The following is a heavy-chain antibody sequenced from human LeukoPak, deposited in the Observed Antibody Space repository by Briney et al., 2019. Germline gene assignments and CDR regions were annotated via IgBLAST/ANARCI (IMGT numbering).Heavy chain of an antibody. CDR3: AITYYYDSSGYRGSFDY. Sequence: SETLSLTCAVYGGSFSGYYWSWTRQPPGKGLEWIGEINHSGSTNYNPSLKSRVTISVDTSKNQFSLKLSSVTAADTAVYYCAITYYYDSSGYRGSFDYWGQGTLVTVSS. J-gene: IGHJ4*02. CDR1: GGSFSGYY. CDR2: INHSGST. V-gene: IGHV4-34*01. D-gene: IGHD3-22*01.